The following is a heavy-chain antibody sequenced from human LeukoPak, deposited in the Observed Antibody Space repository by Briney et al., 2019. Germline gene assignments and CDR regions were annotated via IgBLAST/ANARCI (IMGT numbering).Heavy chain of an antibody. V-gene: IGHV3-11*03. D-gene: IGHD3-22*01. J-gene: IGHJ4*02. CDR3: ARRYYATPEY. CDR1: GFTFSDYS. Sequence: GGSLRLSCAASGFTFSDYSMSSIRQAPGKGLEWVSYIGTSSSYTNYADSVKGRFTISRDNAKNSLYLQMNSLRAEDTAVYYCARRYYATPEYWGQGTLVTVSS. CDR2: IGTSSSYT.